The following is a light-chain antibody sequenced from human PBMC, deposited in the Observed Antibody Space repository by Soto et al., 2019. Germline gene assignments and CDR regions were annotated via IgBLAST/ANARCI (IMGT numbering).Light chain of an antibody. CDR2: QDS. V-gene: IGLV3-1*01. CDR1: KLGDKY. J-gene: IGLJ2*01. Sequence: SYELTQPPTVSVSPGQTASITCSGDKLGDKYACWYQQKPGQSPVLVIYQDSKRPSGIPERFSGSNSGNTATLAIRGTQAIDEGDYYRQAWDSSTVVFGGGTKVTVL. CDR3: QAWDSSTVV.